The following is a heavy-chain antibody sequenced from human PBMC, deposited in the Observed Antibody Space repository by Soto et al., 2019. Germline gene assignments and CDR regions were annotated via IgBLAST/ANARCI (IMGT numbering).Heavy chain of an antibody. Sequence: SVKVSCKASGGTFSSYAISWVRQAPGQGLEWMGGIIPIFGTANYAQKFQGRVTITADESTSTAYMELSSLRSEDTAVYYCARSSRREGYCSGGSCYPLPPIFDYWGQGNLVIVSS. CDR3: ARSSRREGYCSGGSCYPLPPIFDY. CDR2: IIPIFGTA. J-gene: IGHJ4*02. V-gene: IGHV1-69*13. CDR1: GGTFSSYA. D-gene: IGHD2-15*01.